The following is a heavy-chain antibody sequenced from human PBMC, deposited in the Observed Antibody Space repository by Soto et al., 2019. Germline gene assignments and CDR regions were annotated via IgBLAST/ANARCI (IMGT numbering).Heavy chain of an antibody. J-gene: IGHJ5*02. CDR3: GRDLEAAGTGSWFDP. D-gene: IGHD6-13*01. Sequence: QVQLVQSGAEVKKPGSSVKVSCKASGGTFSSYAISWVRQAPGQGLEWMGGIVPIFGTANYAQKFQGRVTITAEKSTSTAYMELSSLRSEDTAVYYWGRDLEAAGTGSWFDPWGQGTLVTVSS. V-gene: IGHV1-69*06. CDR2: IVPIFGTA. CDR1: GGTFSSYA.